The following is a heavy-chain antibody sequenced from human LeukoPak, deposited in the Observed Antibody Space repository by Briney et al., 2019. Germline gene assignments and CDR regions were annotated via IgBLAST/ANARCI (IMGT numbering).Heavy chain of an antibody. CDR1: GGSISGGKDF. V-gene: IGHV4-39*01. J-gene: IGHJ4*02. D-gene: IGHD6-13*01. CDR3: ARREITYSSSFFDS. CDR2: IYYSGST. Sequence: SETLSLTCTVSGGSISGGKDFWPWIRQPPGKGLVCIRSIYYSGSTYYNPSLKSRATISVASSKSECSLNLHSVTGADAAVYFCARREITYSSSFFDSWGQGTLVTVSS.